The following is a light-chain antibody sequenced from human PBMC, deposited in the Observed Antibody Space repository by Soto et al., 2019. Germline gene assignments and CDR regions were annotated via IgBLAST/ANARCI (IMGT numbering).Light chain of an antibody. J-gene: IGKJ4*02. CDR1: QSISNY. CDR3: QQRCNWRGG. CDR2: DAS. Sequence: EIVLTQSPVTLSLSPGERATLACRASQSISNYLAWYQQKPGQAPRLLISDASNRATGIPARFSGSGSGTDFTLTIISLEPDDCAVYYFQQRCNWRGGFGGGTPVEIK. V-gene: IGKV3-11*01.